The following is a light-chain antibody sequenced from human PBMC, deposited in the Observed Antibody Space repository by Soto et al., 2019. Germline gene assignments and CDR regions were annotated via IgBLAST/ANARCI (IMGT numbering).Light chain of an antibody. V-gene: IGKV1-33*01. CDR2: DAS. Sequence: DIQMTQSPSSLSASVGDTVTITCQASQDVINYFNWYQQKPGKPPKLLIFDASNLATGVPSRFSGSGSGTDFTFTISSLQPEDIATYYCQQYHHHPITFGQGTRLEIK. CDR3: QQYHHHPIT. CDR1: QDVINY. J-gene: IGKJ5*01.